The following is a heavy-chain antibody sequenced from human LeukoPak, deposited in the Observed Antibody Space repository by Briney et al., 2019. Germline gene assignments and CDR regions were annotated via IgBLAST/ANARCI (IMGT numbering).Heavy chain of an antibody. V-gene: IGHV5-51*01. Sequence: GESLKISCKGSGYSFTSYWIGWVRKMPGKGLEGMGIIYPGDSDTRYSPSFQGQVTSSTTTSISTAYLQWSSLKASDTAMYYCARYCSGGSCYRDAFDIWGQGTMVTVSS. CDR2: IYPGDSDT. CDR1: GYSFTSYW. CDR3: ARYCSGGSCYRDAFDI. D-gene: IGHD2-15*01. J-gene: IGHJ3*02.